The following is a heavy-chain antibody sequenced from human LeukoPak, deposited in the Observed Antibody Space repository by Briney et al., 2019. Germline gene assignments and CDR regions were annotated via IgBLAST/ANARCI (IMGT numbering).Heavy chain of an antibody. CDR2: INPNSGGT. V-gene: IGHV1-2*06. J-gene: IGHJ4*02. CDR1: GYTFTSYY. D-gene: IGHD6-13*01. Sequence: GASVKVSCKASGYTFTSYYMHWVRQAPGQGLEWMGRINPNSGGTNYAQKFQGRVTMTRDTSISTAYMELSRLRSDDTAVYYCARTRYSSSWYGVRSFDYWGQGTLVTVSS. CDR3: ARTRYSSSWYGVRSFDY.